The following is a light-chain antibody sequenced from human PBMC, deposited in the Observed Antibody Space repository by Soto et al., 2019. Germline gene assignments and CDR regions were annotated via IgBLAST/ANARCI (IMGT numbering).Light chain of an antibody. CDR2: SAS. J-gene: IGKJ4*01. V-gene: IGKV1-9*01. Sequence: IPLTQSPSSLSASVGDRVTITCQASQGISSYLVWYQQKPGNAPKLLIYSASTLQSGVPSRFSGSGSGTGFTLTISNLQPEDFATYYCQQLNSFPFTFGGGTRVEIK. CDR3: QQLNSFPFT. CDR1: QGISSY.